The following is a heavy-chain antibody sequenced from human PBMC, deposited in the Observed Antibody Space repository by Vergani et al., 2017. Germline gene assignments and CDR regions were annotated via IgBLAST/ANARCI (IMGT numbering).Heavy chain of an antibody. CDR1: GGSISSSSYY. Sequence: QLQLQESGPGLVKPSETLSLTCTVSGGSISSSSYYWSWIRQPPGKGLEWIGEINHSGSTNYNPSLKSRVTISVDTSKNQFSLKLSSVTAADTAVYYCASRVRYYYYGMDVWGQGTTVTVSS. CDR3: ASRVRYYYYGMDV. CDR2: INHSGST. V-gene: IGHV4-39*07. J-gene: IGHJ6*02.